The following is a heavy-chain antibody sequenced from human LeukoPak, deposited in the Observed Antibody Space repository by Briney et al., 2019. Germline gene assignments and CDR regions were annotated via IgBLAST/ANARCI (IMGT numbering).Heavy chain of an antibody. Sequence: SETLSLTCSVSGGSISSGDYYWTWIRQPPGKGLEWIGYIYYSGSTYYNPSLKSRVIISVDTSKNQFSLKLSSVTAPDTAAYFCARVHCSSTSCYRFDPWGQGTLVTVSS. CDR2: IYYSGST. CDR3: ARVHCSSTSCYRFDP. V-gene: IGHV4-30-4*08. J-gene: IGHJ5*02. CDR1: GGSISSGDYY. D-gene: IGHD2-2*01.